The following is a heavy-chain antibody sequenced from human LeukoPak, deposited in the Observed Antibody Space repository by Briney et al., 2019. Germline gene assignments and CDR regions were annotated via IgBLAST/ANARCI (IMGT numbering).Heavy chain of an antibody. CDR3: ASVAYYGSGKYYNDVDY. V-gene: IGHV3-21*01. CDR2: ISSSSSYI. D-gene: IGHD3-10*01. Sequence: PGGSLRLSCAASGFTFSSYSMNWVRQVPGKGLEWVSSISSSSSYIYYADSVKGRFTISRDNAKNSLYLQMNSLRAEDTALYYCASVAYYGSGKYYNDVDYWGQGTLVTVSS. J-gene: IGHJ4*02. CDR1: GFTFSSYS.